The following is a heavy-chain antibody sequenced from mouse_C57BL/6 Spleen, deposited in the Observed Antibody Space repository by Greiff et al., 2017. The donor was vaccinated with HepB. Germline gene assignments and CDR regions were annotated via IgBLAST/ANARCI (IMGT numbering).Heavy chain of an antibody. CDR1: GYTFTDYY. CDR2: INPYNGGT. D-gene: IGHD2-1*01. V-gene: IGHV1-19*01. J-gene: IGHJ4*01. Sequence: VQLKESGPVLVKPGASVKMSCKASGYTFTDYYMNWVKQSHGKSLEWIGVINPYNGGTSYNQKFKGKATLTVDKSSSTAYMELNSLTSEDSAVYYCASYGNYPYAMDYWGQGTSVTVSS. CDR3: ASYGNYPYAMDY.